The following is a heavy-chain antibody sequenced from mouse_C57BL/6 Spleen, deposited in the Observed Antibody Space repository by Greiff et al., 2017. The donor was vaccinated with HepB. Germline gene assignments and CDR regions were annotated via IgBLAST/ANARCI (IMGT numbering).Heavy chain of an antibody. D-gene: IGHD2-10*01. J-gene: IGHJ2*01. CDR2: IYPRSGNT. CDR1: GYTFTSYG. V-gene: IGHV1-81*01. Sequence: QVQLQQSGAELARPGASVKLSCKASGYTFTSYGISWVKQRTGQGLEWIGEIYPRSGNTYYNEKFKGKATLTADKSSSTAYMELRSLTSEDSAVYFCARRVLLRDYYCDYWGQGTTLTVSS. CDR3: ARRVLLRDYYCDY.